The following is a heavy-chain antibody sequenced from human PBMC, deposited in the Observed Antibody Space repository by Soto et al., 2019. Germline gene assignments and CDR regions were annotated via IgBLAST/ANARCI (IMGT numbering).Heavy chain of an antibody. CDR1: GGTFSSYA. D-gene: IGHD2-15*01. CDR2: IIPIFGTA. Sequence: GASVKVSCKASGGTFSSYAISCVRQAPGQGLEWMGGIIPIFGTANYAQKFQGRVTITADESTSTAYMELSSLRSEDTAVYYCAREVVAARSYYFFDYWGQGTLVTVSS. J-gene: IGHJ4*02. V-gene: IGHV1-69*13. CDR3: AREVVAARSYYFFDY.